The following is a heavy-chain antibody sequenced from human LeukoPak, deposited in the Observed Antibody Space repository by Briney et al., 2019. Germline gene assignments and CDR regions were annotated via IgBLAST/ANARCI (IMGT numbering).Heavy chain of an antibody. V-gene: IGHV4-39*07. CDR2: IYYSGST. CDR1: GGAISSSHYY. J-gene: IGHJ4*02. D-gene: IGHD3-22*01. Sequence: SEALSLTCTVSGGAISSSHYYWGWIRQPPGKGLEWIGSIYYSGSTSYNSSLKSRVTISVGTSKNQFSLKLSSVTAADTAVYYCAILPARDTYYYDSSGYYRPGVHWGQGTLVTVSS. CDR3: AILPARDTYYYDSSGYYRPGVH.